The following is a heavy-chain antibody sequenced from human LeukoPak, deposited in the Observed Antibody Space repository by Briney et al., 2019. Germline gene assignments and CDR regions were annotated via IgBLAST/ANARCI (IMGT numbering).Heavy chain of an antibody. D-gene: IGHD3-10*01. Sequence: PGGSLRLSCAASGFTFSNAWMSWVRQAPGKGLEWVSAISGSGGSAYYADSVKGRFTISSDNSKNTLYLQMNSLRAEDTAVYYCAKTVSGSYSYQGGDYWGQGTLVTVSS. V-gene: IGHV3-23*01. J-gene: IGHJ4*02. CDR1: GFTFSNAW. CDR2: ISGSGGSA. CDR3: AKTVSGSYSYQGGDY.